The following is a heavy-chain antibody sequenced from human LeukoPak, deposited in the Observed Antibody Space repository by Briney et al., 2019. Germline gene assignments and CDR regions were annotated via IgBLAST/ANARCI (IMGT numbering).Heavy chain of an antibody. CDR1: GGSISTYY. CDR3: ARGRSYFWFDP. D-gene: IGHD1-26*01. J-gene: IGHJ5*02. Sequence: PSETLSLTCTVSGGSISTYYWSWIRQPPGKGLGWIGYIYYSGSTNYNPSLKSRVTISVGTSKNQFSLKLSSVTAADTAVYFCARGRSYFWFDPWGQGTLVTVSS. CDR2: IYYSGST. V-gene: IGHV4-59*01.